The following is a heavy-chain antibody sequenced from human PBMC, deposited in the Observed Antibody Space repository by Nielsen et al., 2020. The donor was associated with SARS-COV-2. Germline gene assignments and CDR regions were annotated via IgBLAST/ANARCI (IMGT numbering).Heavy chain of an antibody. J-gene: IGHJ3*02. V-gene: IGHV3-73*01. CDR2: IRNKANTYAT. CDR1: GFTLSGSA. CDR3: TRSYNRFAFDI. D-gene: IGHD2/OR15-2a*01. Sequence: GESLKISCVASGFTLSGSAMHWVRQASGKGLEWIGRIRNKANTYATTFAASVKGRFTISRDDSQNTAYLQMNSLKIEDTAVYYCTRSYNRFAFDIWGQGTMVTVSS.